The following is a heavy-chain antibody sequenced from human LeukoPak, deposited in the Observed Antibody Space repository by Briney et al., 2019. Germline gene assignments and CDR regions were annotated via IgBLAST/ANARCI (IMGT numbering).Heavy chain of an antibody. J-gene: IGHJ4*02. V-gene: IGHV3-33*06. CDR3: AKDRETYEYTFDY. CDR1: GFSFSTYG. CDR2: MWYDGSKD. Sequence: TGGSLRLSCVASGFSFSTYGIHWVRQAPGKGLEWVAVMWYDGSKDYYADSVKGRFTISRDTSKHTLYLQMNNLRAGDTAVYYCAKDRETYEYTFDYWGQGTLVTVSS. D-gene: IGHD6-6*01.